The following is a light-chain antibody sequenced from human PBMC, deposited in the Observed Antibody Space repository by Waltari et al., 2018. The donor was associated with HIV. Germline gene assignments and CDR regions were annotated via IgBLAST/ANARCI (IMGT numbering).Light chain of an antibody. CDR3: LLYVGTGIWV. CDR2: DTN. V-gene: IGLV8-61*01. J-gene: IGLJ3*02. CDR1: SGSVSSRYY. Sequence: QTVVTQETSFSVSPGGTVTLTCGLSSGSVSSRYYPCWYQTTPGLPPRILIYDTNTRSSGVPDRFSGSILGNKAALTITGAQSDDESEYYCLLYVGTGIWVFGGGTKLTVL.